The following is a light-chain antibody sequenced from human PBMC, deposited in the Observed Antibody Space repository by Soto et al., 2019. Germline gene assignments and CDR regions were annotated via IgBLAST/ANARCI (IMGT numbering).Light chain of an antibody. CDR3: QSYDSSLSGHV. CDR1: SSNIGAGYD. V-gene: IGLV1-40*01. J-gene: IGLJ1*01. CDR2: GTT. Sequence: QSALTQPPSVSGAPGQRVTTSCTGNSSNIGAGYDVHWYQQLPGTAPKLLIYGTTNRPSGVPDRFSASKSGTSASLAVTGLQAEDEADYYCQSYDSSLSGHVFGTGTKVTVL.